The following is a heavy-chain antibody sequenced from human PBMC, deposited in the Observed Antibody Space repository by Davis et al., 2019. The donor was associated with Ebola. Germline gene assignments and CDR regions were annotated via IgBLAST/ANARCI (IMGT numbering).Heavy chain of an antibody. V-gene: IGHV3-9*01. J-gene: IGHJ6*02. CDR2: ISWNSGSI. CDR1: GFTFDDYA. Sequence: SLKISCAASGFTFDDYAMHWVRQAPGKGLEWVSGISWNSGSIGYADSVKGRFTISRDNAKNSLYLQMNSLRAEDTALYYCAKDIGGYSNSYYYYGMDVWGQGTTVTVFS. CDR3: AKDIGGYSNSYYYYGMDV. D-gene: IGHD4-11*01.